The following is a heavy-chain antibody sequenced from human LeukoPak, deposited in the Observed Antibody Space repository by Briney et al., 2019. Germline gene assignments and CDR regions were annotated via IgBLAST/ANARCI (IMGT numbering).Heavy chain of an antibody. J-gene: IGHJ4*02. CDR1: GFTFSSYA. CDR2: ISYDGSNK. Sequence: GRSLRLSCAASGFTFSSYAMHWVRQAPGKGLEWVAVISYDGSNKYYADSVKGRFTISRDNAKNSLYLQMSSLRAEDTAVYYCARDRGGGSYDYWGQGTVVTVSS. V-gene: IGHV3-30*07. CDR3: ARDRGGGSYDY. D-gene: IGHD1-26*01.